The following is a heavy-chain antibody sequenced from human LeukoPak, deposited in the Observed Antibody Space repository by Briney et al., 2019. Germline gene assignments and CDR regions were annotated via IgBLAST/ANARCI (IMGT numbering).Heavy chain of an antibody. J-gene: IGHJ4*02. D-gene: IGHD3-16*01. V-gene: IGHV3-66*01. Sequence: GGSLRLSCAVSGFTVSSNYMSWVRQAPGTGLEWVSVIYSGGDTYYADSVKGRFTISRANSKNTLYLQMNSLRAEHTAVYYCARERDRGRTGPYFDPWAQNTLLRVSS. CDR2: IYSGGDT. CDR1: GFTVSSNY. CDR3: ARERDRGRTGPYFDP.